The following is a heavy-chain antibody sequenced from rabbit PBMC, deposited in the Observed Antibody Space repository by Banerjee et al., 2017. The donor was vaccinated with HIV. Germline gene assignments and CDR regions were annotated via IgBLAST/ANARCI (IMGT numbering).Heavy chain of an antibody. J-gene: IGHJ6*01. CDR2: INTSSGNT. CDR1: GFSFSNKYV. Sequence: QEQLEESGGDLVKPEGSLTLTCTASGFSFSNKYVMCWVRQAPGKGLEWIACINTSSGNTVYASWAKGRFTISKSSSTTVTLQMTSLTAADTATYFCGRHLDSSAWGGDLWGQGTLVTVS. V-gene: IGHV1S45*01. D-gene: IGHD4-1*01. CDR3: GRHLDSSAWGGDL.